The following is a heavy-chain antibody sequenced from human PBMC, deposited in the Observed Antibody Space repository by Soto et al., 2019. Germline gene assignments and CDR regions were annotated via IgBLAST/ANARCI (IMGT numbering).Heavy chain of an antibody. CDR2: IYLGDSVT. CDR1: GYSFTSYW. D-gene: IGHD1-26*01. CDR3: ARQYSGSYYDAFDI. J-gene: IGHJ3*02. V-gene: IGHV5-51*01. Sequence: LGESLKISCKGSGYSFTSYWIGWVRQMPGKGLEWMGIIYLGDSVTRYSPSFQGQVTISADKPISTAYLQWSSLKASDTAMYYCARQYSGSYYDAFDIWGQGTMVTVSS.